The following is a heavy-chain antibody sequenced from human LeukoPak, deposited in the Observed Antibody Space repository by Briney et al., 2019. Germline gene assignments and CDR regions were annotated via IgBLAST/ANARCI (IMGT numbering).Heavy chain of an antibody. D-gene: IGHD5-12*01. V-gene: IGHV3-30*02. CDR2: IGYGGSNK. Sequence: QPGGSLRLSCAASGFTFSSNGMHWVRQAPGKGLEWVAFIGYGGSNKYYADSAKCRFTISRDNSKNTLYLKMKSLRAEDTAVYYCAKGGGYEAQYYYYYLDVWGKGTTVTISS. CDR1: GFTFSSNG. CDR3: AKGGGYEAQYYYYYLDV. J-gene: IGHJ6*03.